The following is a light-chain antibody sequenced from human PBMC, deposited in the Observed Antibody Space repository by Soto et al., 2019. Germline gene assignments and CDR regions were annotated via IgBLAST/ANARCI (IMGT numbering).Light chain of an antibody. CDR3: QQYTGPPTT. CDR1: QTVSSNY. V-gene: IGKV3-20*01. Sequence: EIILTQSADTLSFSPGERATLSCRASQTVSSNYLAWCQQRPGQAPRLLIYGASTRAAGIPDRFSGSGSGTDFTLTITRLEPEDSAVYFCQQYTGPPTTFGQGTRLEIK. J-gene: IGKJ5*01. CDR2: GAS.